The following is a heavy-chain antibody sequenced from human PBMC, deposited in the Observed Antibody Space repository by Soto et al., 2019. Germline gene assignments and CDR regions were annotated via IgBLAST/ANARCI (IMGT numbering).Heavy chain of an antibody. CDR3: AKDLIWAAHSFDY. CDR2: ISGSGGST. D-gene: IGHD7-27*01. V-gene: IGHV3-23*01. Sequence: GPLRLYCAASGFTFSSYAMRWVRQAPGKGLEWVSAISGSGGSTYYADSVKGRFTISRDNSKNTLYLQMNSLRAEDTAVYYCAKDLIWAAHSFDYWGQGTLVTVSS. J-gene: IGHJ4*02. CDR1: GFTFSSYA.